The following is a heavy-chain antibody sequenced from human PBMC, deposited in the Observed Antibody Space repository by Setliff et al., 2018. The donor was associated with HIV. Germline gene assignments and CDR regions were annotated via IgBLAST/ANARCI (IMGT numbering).Heavy chain of an antibody. CDR2: IYTSGST. D-gene: IGHD1-7*01. CDR3: ARHHELTAHGLFDS. CDR1: GGSISSHY. V-gene: IGHV4-4*09. Sequence: PSETLSLTCTVSGGSISSHYWSWIRQPPGKGLEWIGYIYTSGSTNYNPSLKSRVTISIDTSKNQFSLKLTSVTAADTAVYYCARHHELTAHGLFDSWGQGTLVTVSS. J-gene: IGHJ4*02.